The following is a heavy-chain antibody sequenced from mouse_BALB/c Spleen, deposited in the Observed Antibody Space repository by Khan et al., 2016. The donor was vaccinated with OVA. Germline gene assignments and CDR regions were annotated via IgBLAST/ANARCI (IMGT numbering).Heavy chain of an antibody. J-gene: IGHJ2*01. Sequence: VQLQESGAELAKPGASVKMSCKASGYTFPNYWMHWVKQGPGQGLEWIGYINPSTDYTEYNQRFKDKATLTADKSSSTAYMQLSSLTSEDSAVDYCTRLGYSYGSTFVYWGQGTTLTVSS. D-gene: IGHD1-1*01. CDR3: TRLGYSYGSTFVY. CDR1: GYTFPNYW. CDR2: INPSTDYT. V-gene: IGHV1-7*01.